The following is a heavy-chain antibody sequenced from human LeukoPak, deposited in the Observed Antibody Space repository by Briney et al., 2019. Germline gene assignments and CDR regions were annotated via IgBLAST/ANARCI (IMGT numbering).Heavy chain of an antibody. CDR1: GYTFTSYG. Sequence: ASVKVSCKASGYTFTSYGISWVRQAPGQGLEWMGWISAYNGNTNYAQKLQGRVTMTTDTSTSTAYMELRSLRSDDTAVYYCARDGLLYYYGSGKHFDYWGQGTLVTVSS. D-gene: IGHD3-10*01. CDR3: ARDGLLYYYGSGKHFDY. J-gene: IGHJ4*02. CDR2: ISAYNGNT. V-gene: IGHV1-18*01.